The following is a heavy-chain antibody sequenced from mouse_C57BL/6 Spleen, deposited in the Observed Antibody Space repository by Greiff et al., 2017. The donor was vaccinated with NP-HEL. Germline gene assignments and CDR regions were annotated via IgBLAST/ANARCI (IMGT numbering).Heavy chain of an antibody. J-gene: IGHJ4*01. CDR1: GYTFTNYW. D-gene: IGHD2-3*01. Sequence: QVQLQSGAELVRPGTSVKMSCKASGYTFTNYWIGWAKQRPGHGLEWIGDIYPGGGYTNYNEKFKGKATLTADKSSSTAYMQFSSLTSEDSAIYYCARSPDGDYAMDYWGQGTSVTVSS. V-gene: IGHV1-63*01. CDR2: IYPGGGYT. CDR3: ARSPDGDYAMDY.